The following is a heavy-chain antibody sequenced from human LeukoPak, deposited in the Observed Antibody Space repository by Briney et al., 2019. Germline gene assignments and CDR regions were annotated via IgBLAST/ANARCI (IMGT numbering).Heavy chain of an antibody. Sequence: GGSLRLSCVASGFTFSSYWIHWVRQAPGKGLVWVSRINTDGSRTTYADSVKGRFTISRDNAKKMLYLQMKSLRAEDTAVYYCAREGIVGATTDAFDIWGQGTMVTVSS. CDR3: AREGIVGATTDAFDI. CDR2: INTDGSRT. V-gene: IGHV3-74*01. J-gene: IGHJ3*02. D-gene: IGHD1-26*01. CDR1: GFTFSSYW.